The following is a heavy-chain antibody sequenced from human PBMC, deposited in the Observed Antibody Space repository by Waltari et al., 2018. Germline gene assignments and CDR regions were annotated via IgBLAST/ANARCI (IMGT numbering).Heavy chain of an antibody. CDR1: GGTFSSYT. J-gene: IGHJ4*02. CDR3: VVGGGTGELHFIDY. D-gene: IGHD3-10*01. V-gene: IGHV1-69*02. CDR2: IIPILGIA. Sequence: QVQLVQSGAEVKKPGSSVKVSCKASGGTFSSYTISWVRQAPGQGLEWMGRIIPILGIANYAQKFQGRVTITADKSTCTAYMELSSLRSEDTAVYYCVVGGGTGELHFIDYWGQGTLVTVSS.